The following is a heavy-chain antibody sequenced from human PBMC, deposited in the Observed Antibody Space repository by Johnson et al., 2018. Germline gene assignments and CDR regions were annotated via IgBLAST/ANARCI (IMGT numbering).Heavy chain of an antibody. V-gene: IGHV4-59*01. CDR3: ARDRGEAPYGMDV. CDR1: GGSISSYY. Sequence: QVQLQESGPGLVKPSETLSLTCTVSGGSISSYYWSWIRQPPGKGLEWIGYIYYSGSTNYNPSLKSRVTISVDTSKNQFSRKLSSVTAADTAVYYCARDRGEAPYGMDVWGQGTTVTVSS. CDR2: IYYSGST. D-gene: IGHD3-10*01. J-gene: IGHJ6*02.